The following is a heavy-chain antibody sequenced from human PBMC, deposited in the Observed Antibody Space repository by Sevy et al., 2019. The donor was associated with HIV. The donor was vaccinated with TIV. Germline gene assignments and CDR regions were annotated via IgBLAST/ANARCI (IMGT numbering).Heavy chain of an antibody. CDR2: ISNDGDKK. D-gene: IGHD2-21*02. CDR3: ASGPTDCPSYYCLYGLDT. Sequence: GGSLRLSCAASGFPFGSYSMHWVRHAPGKGLEWVAVISNDGDKKLYADSVKGRFTISRDNTKKTLYLVMNSLRTEDTSVYFCASGPTDCPSYYCLYGLDTWGQGTTVTVSS. V-gene: IGHV3-30*04. J-gene: IGHJ6*02. CDR1: GFPFGSYS.